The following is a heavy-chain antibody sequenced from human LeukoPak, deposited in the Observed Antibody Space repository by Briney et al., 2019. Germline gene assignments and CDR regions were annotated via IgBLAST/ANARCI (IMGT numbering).Heavy chain of an antibody. Sequence: PGRSLRLSCAASGFTLSSYGMHWVRQAPGKGLEWVAVIWYDGSNKYYADSVKGRFTISRDNSKNTLYLQMNSLRAEDTAVYYCATGGSNWNYQYYFEYWGQGTLVTVSS. CDR1: GFTLSSYG. D-gene: IGHD1-7*01. CDR2: IWYDGSNK. V-gene: IGHV3-33*01. J-gene: IGHJ4*02. CDR3: ATGGSNWNYQYYFEY.